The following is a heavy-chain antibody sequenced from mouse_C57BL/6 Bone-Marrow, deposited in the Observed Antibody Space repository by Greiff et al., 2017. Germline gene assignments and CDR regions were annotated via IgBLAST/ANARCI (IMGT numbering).Heavy chain of an antibody. CDR3: ARRWLLPYAMDY. CDR2: ISSGSGTI. Sequence: EVQVVESGGGLVKPGGSLKLSCAASGFTFSDYGMHWFRQAPEKGLEWVAYISSGSGTIYYADTVKGRSTISRDNAKNTLFLQMTSLSSEDTAMYYCARRWLLPYAMDYWGQGTSVTVSS. V-gene: IGHV5-17*01. CDR1: GFTFSDYG. D-gene: IGHD2-3*01. J-gene: IGHJ4*01.